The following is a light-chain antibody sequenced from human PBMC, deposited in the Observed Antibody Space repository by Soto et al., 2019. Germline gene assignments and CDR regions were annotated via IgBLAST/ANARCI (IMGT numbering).Light chain of an antibody. J-gene: IGLJ1*01. CDR1: KKVIGFYAF. V-gene: IGLV2-8*01. CDR3: TSYAGTNTYV. CDR2: EVV. Sequence: QSVLTNPPSGSGTPGQSVTISCTGTKKVIGFYAFVSWYQHHPGQPPRLIISEVVPRPSAVPDRFSASKSGNTPSLTASALQPADEADFFCTSYAGTNTYVFGRGTKVTVL.